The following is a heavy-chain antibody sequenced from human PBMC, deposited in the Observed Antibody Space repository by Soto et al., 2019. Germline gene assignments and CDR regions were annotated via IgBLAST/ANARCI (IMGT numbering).Heavy chain of an antibody. D-gene: IGHD3-10*01. CDR2: IYYSGST. CDR3: AGVRGVNWFDP. Sequence: QVQLQESGPGLVKPSQTLSLTCTVSGGSISSGGYYWSWIRQHPGKGLEWIGYIYYSGSTYYNPSRKSRVTTAVDTSKNQFALKLSSVTAADTAVYYCAGVRGVNWFDPWGQGTLVTVCS. CDR1: GGSISSGGYY. J-gene: IGHJ5*02. V-gene: IGHV4-31*03.